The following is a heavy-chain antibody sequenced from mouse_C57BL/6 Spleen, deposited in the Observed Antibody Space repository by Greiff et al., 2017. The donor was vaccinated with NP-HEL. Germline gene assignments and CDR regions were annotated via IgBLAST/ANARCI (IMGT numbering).Heavy chain of an antibody. V-gene: IGHV1-82*01. J-gene: IGHJ2*01. CDR1: GYAFSSSW. Sequence: QVQLMQSGPELVKPGASVKISCKASGYAFSSSWMNWVKQRPGKGLEWIGRIYPGDGDTNYNGKFKGKATLTADKSSSTAYMQLSSLTSEDSAVYFVARLGVSTTVVYFDYWGQGTTLTVSS. CDR3: ARLGVSTTVVYFDY. D-gene: IGHD1-1*01. CDR2: IYPGDGDT.